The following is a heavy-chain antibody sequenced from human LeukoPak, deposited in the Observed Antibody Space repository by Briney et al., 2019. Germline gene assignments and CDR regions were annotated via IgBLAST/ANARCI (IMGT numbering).Heavy chain of an antibody. CDR1: GYTFTMYG. CDR3: ARDNRGNNFGSAFDI. CDR2: ISAYNDNT. D-gene: IGHD1/OR15-1a*01. Sequence: ASVKVSCKASGYTFTMYGITWVRQAPGQGLEWMGWISAYNDNTNYAQNLQDRVTMTTDASTSTVYMELSSLGPEDTAVYYCARDNRGNNFGSAFDIWGQGTMVTVSS. J-gene: IGHJ3*02. V-gene: IGHV1-18*01.